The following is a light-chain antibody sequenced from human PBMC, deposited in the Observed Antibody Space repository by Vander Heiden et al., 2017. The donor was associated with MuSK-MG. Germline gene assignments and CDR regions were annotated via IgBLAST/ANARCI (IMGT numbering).Light chain of an antibody. Sequence: EIVLTQSPRTLSLSPGEPATLSCRASQSVSSSYLAWYQQKPGQAPRLLIYGASSRATGIPDRFSGSGSGTDFTLTISRLEPEDFAVYYCQQYGSSPRTFGQGTKVEIK. J-gene: IGKJ1*01. CDR1: QSVSSSY. V-gene: IGKV3-20*01. CDR3: QQYGSSPRT. CDR2: GAS.